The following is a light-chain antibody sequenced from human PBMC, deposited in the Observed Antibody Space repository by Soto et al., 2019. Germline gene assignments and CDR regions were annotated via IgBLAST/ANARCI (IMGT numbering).Light chain of an antibody. CDR3: HQYDTAPRT. V-gene: IGKV1-39*01. CDR2: AAT. J-gene: IGKJ1*01. CDR1: QTIDTY. Sequence: DIQMTQSPSSLSASVGDRVTITCRASQTIDTYVNWYQHKPGTAPKVLSYAATYWQNGVPSRVSGTGSGADFTLTISRLEPEDFGVYYCHQYDTAPRTFGQGTKVDI.